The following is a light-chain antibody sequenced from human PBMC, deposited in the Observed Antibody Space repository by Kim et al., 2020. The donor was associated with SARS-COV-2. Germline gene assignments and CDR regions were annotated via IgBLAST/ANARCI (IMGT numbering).Light chain of an antibody. Sequence: SYELTQPPSVSVAPGQTARITCGGNNIGSKSVHWYQQKPGQAPVLVIYYDSDRPSGIPERFSGSNSGNTATLTISRVAAGDEADYYCQVWDSSSDHVVFG. CDR2: YDS. CDR3: QVWDSSSDHVV. V-gene: IGLV3-21*04. J-gene: IGLJ2*01. CDR1: NIGSKS.